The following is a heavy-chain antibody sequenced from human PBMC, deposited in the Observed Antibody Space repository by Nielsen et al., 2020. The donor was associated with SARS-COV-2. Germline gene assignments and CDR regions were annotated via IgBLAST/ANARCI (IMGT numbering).Heavy chain of an antibody. J-gene: IGHJ6*02. D-gene: IGHD3-22*01. CDR3: VRDSSGFYGLDV. CDR1: GFTFSTYP. Sequence: GGSLRLSCAASGFTFSTYPMHWVRQAPGKGLEWVAVISYDRSNKYSADSVKGRFTISRDNSKNTLYLQMNSLRAEDTAVYYCVRDSSGFYGLDVWGQGTTVTVSS. CDR2: ISYDRSNK. V-gene: IGHV3-30*04.